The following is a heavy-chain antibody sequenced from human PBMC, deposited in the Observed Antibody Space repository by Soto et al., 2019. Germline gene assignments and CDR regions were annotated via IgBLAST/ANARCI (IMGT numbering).Heavy chain of an antibody. V-gene: IGHV3-23*01. CDR2: ISGSGGST. CDR3: AKDERYCSSTSCYTYYYYGMDV. CDR1: GFTFSSYA. Sequence: EVQLLESGGGLVQPGGSLRLSSAASGFTFSSYAMSWVRQAPGKGLEWVSAISGSGGSTYYADSVKGRFTISRDNSKNTLYLQMDSRRAEDTAVYYCAKDERYCSSTSCYTYYYYGMDVWGQGPTVTVSS. J-gene: IGHJ6*02. D-gene: IGHD2-2*02.